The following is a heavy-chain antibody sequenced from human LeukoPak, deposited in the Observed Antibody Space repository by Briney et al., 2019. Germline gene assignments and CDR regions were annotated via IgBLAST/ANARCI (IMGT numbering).Heavy chain of an antibody. CDR1: GFTFSSYA. CDR3: ARSHRKFYYYGMDV. V-gene: IGHV3-23*01. Sequence: GGSLRLSCAASGFTFSSYAMSWVRQAPGKGLEWVSAISGSGGSTYYADSVKGRFTISRDNSKNTLYLQMNSLRAEDTAVYYCARSHRKFYYYGMDVWGKGTTVTVSS. J-gene: IGHJ6*04. CDR2: ISGSGGST.